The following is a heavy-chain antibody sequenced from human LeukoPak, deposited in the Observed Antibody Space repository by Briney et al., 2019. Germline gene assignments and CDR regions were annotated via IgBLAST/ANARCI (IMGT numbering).Heavy chain of an antibody. D-gene: IGHD3-9*01. CDR3: AKGTRILDY. J-gene: IGHJ4*02. CDR2: VNQDGSEK. V-gene: IGHV3-7*03. Sequence: GGSLRLSCAASGFTFSTYWMSWVRQAPGKGLEWVANVNQDGSEKYYVDSVKGRFTISRDNARNSLYLQMNSLSPEDTALYYCAKGTRILDYWGQGTLVTVSS. CDR1: GFTFSTYW.